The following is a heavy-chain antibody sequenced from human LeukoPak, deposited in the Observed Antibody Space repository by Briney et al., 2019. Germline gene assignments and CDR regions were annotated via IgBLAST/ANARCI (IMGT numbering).Heavy chain of an antibody. CDR2: INPSGGST. Sequence: ASVKVSCKASGYTFTSYYMHWVRQAPGQGLEWMGIINPSGGSTSYAQKFQGRVTMTRDTSTSTVYMELSSLRSEDTAVYYCARDQAIAVADYYFDYWGQGTLVTVSS. CDR1: GYTFTSYY. J-gene: IGHJ4*02. CDR3: ARDQAIAVADYYFDY. V-gene: IGHV1-46*01. D-gene: IGHD6-19*01.